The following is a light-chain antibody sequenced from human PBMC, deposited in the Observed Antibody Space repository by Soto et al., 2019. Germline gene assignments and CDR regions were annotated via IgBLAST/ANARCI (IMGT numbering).Light chain of an antibody. J-gene: IGKJ1*01. CDR3: QQYDTYSRT. Sequence: DIQMTQSPSTLSASVGDRVTITCRASQSISSWLAWYQQKPGKAPKLLIYKASSLERGVASRFSGSGSGTEFTLTISSLQPDDFATYYCQQYDTYSRTFGQGTNVDVK. CDR2: KAS. CDR1: QSISSW. V-gene: IGKV1-5*03.